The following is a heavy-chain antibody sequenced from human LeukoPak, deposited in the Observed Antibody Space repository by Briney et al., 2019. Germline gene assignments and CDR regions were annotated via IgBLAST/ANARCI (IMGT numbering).Heavy chain of an antibody. CDR3: ARSVGGATSSYYGMDV. V-gene: IGHV4-59*01. CDR2: IDYSGRT. D-gene: IGHD1-26*01. Sequence: SEALSLTCIVSGGFISNYYWAWIRQPPGKGLEWIGCIDYSGRTSYNPSLKCRVTISVDTSKYQFSLNLGSVTAADTAVYYCARSVGGATSSYYGMDVWDQGTTVTVSS. CDR1: GGFISNYY. J-gene: IGHJ6*02.